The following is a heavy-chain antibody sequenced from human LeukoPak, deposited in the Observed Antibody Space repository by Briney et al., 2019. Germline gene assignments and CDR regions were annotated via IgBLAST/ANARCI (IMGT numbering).Heavy chain of an antibody. CDR2: ISGSGGST. CDR1: GFTFSSYA. Sequence: PGGSLRLSCAASGFTFSSYAMSWVRQAPGKGLEWVSAISGSGGSTYYADSVKGRFTISRDNAKNSLFLQMNSLRAEDTAVYFCTTDSGGGRPFDYWGQGTLVTVSS. CDR3: TTDSGGGRPFDY. D-gene: IGHD6-6*01. V-gene: IGHV3-23*01. J-gene: IGHJ4*02.